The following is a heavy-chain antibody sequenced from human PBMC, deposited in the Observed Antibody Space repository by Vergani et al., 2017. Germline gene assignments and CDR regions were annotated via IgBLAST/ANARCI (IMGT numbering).Heavy chain of an antibody. D-gene: IGHD6-6*01. CDR2: IIPVFGTV. CDR1: GGTRSSDA. Sequence: QVHLVQSGAEVKPPGSSVKVSCKASGGTRSSDAFTWVRQAPGHGLEWMGRIIPVFGTVEYAQRFQGRVVITADDATNTAYMELSGLRSEDTAIYYCARDGAHRPIPEYFQHWGQGTLVTVSS. CDR3: ARDGAHRPIPEYFQH. V-gene: IGHV1-69*13. J-gene: IGHJ1*01.